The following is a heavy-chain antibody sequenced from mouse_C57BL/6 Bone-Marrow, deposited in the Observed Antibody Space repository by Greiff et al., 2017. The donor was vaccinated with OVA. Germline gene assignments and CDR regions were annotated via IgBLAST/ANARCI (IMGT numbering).Heavy chain of an antibody. D-gene: IGHD1-1*01. J-gene: IGHJ4*01. CDR1: GYTFTDYY. CDR2: INPNNGGT. Sequence: EVQLQQSGPELVKPGASVKISCKASGYTFTDYYMNWVKQSHGKSLEWIGDINPNNGGTSYNQKFKGKATLTVDKSSSTAYMELRSLTSEDSAVYYCARGFPLLLLRYYAMDYWGQGTSVTVSS. CDR3: ARGFPLLLLRYYAMDY. V-gene: IGHV1-26*01.